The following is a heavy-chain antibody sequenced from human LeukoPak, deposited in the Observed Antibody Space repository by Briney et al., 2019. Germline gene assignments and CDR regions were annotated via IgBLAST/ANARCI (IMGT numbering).Heavy chain of an antibody. CDR2: ISINSSYI. CDR3: ARYTSNVVGKRHYFDY. Sequence: GRSLRLSRAASGFSFSSDSMNWVRQAPGKGLEWVSSISINSSYIYYADSVKGRFTISRDNANNSLYLQMNSLRAEDTAVYYCARYTSNVVGKRHYFDYWGQGTLVTVSS. D-gene: IGHD1-26*01. CDR1: GFSFSSDS. V-gene: IGHV3-21*01. J-gene: IGHJ4*02.